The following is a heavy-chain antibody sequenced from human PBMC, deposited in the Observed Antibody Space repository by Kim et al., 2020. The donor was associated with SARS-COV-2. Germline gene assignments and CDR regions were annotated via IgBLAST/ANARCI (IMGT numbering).Heavy chain of an antibody. J-gene: IGHJ5*02. D-gene: IGHD6-19*01. CDR1: GVSISSYY. CDR2: IYYSGST. Sequence: SETLSLTCTVSGVSISSYYLSWIRQPPGKGLEWIGYIYYSGSTNYNPSLKSRVTTSVDTSKNQFSLKLSSVTAADTAVYYCARVASSISVAVAFDPWGQGTLVTVSS. V-gene: IGHV4-59*01. CDR3: ARVASSISVAVAFDP.